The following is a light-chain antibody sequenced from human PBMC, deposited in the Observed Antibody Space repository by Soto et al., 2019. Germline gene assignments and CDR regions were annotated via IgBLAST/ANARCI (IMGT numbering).Light chain of an antibody. CDR1: QSISTW. V-gene: IGKV1-5*01. CDR3: QQHNGYSERM. CDR2: GAS. Sequence: DIQMTQSPSTLSASAGDIFTITCRSSQSISTWLAWYQQKPGKAPKLLIYGASSLASGVPSRFSGSGSGTEFTLTISSLQPDDFATYYCQQHNGYSERMFGQGTKVDIK. J-gene: IGKJ1*01.